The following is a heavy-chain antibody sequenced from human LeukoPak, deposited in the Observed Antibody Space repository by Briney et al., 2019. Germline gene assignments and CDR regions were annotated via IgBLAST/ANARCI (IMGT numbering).Heavy chain of an antibody. CDR2: IKQDGDEK. V-gene: IGHV3-7*03. CDR1: GFPFSNYW. Sequence: GGSLRLSCTASGFPFSNYWMSWVRQAPGKGLEWVANIKQDGDEKDYVDSVKGRFTISRDNAENSLYLQMNSLRAGDTAVYYCARLRADWLLYYYYYGMDVWGQGTTVTVSS. J-gene: IGHJ6*02. CDR3: ARLRADWLLYYYYYGMDV. D-gene: IGHD3-9*01.